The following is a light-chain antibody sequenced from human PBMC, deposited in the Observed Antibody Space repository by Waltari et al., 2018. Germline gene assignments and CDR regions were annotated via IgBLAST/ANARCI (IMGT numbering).Light chain of an antibody. J-gene: IGLJ2*01. CDR3: YSVDDNKRV. CDR1: VLAKRY. Sequence: SYELTLPSSVSVSPGQTARITCSGDVLAKRYTRWFQQKPGQAPVLVIYKDSKRPSGIPERFSGSSSGTTVTLTISGAQVEDEADYYCYSVDDNKRVFGGGTKLTVL. CDR2: KDS. V-gene: IGLV3-27*01.